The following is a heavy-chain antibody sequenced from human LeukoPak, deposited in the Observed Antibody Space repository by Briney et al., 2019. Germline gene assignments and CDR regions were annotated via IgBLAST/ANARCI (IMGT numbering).Heavy chain of an antibody. CDR2: IYHSGST. CDR1: GYSISSGYY. V-gene: IGHV4-38-2*02. CDR3: ARAGITMIVAIYYFDY. J-gene: IGHJ4*02. Sequence: SETLSLTCTVSGYSISSGYYWGWFRQPPGKGLEWIGSIYHSGSTYYNPSLKSRVTISVDTSKNQFSLKLSSVTAADTAVYYCARAGITMIVAIYYFDYWGQGTLVTVSS. D-gene: IGHD3-22*01.